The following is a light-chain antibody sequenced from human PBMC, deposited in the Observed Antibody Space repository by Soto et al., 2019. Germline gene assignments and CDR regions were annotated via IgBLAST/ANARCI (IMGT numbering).Light chain of an antibody. Sequence: EIVLTQSPATLSLSPGERATLSCRASHSVYSSLAWYQQKPGQAPRLLIYDASNRATGIPVRFSGSGSGTDFTLTISSLEPEDFAVYYCQHRSVWPTFGRGTKVEIK. J-gene: IGKJ1*01. CDR3: QHRSVWPT. CDR1: HSVYSS. CDR2: DAS. V-gene: IGKV3-11*01.